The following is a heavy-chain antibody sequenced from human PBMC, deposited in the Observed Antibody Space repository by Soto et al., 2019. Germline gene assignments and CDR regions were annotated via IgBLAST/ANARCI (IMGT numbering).Heavy chain of an antibody. CDR2: MNPNSGNT. CDR3: ARALTYYYGSGSSPDAFDI. D-gene: IGHD3-10*01. J-gene: IGHJ3*02. V-gene: IGHV1-8*01. Sequence: ASVKVSCKASGYTFTSYDINWVRQATGRGLEWMGWMNPNSGNTGYAQKFQGRVTMTRNTSISTAYMELSSLRSEDTAVYYCARALTYYYGSGSSPDAFDIWGQGTMVTVSS. CDR1: GYTFTSYD.